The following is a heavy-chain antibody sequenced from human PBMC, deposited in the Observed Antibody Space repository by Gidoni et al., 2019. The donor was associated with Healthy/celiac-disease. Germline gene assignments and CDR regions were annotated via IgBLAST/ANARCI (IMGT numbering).Heavy chain of an antibody. CDR2: FDPEDGET. V-gene: IGHV1-24*01. Sequence: QVQLVQSGAEVKKPGASVKVSCKVSGYTLTELSMHWVRQAPGKGLEWMGGFDPEDGETIYAQKFQGRVTMTEDTSTDTAYMELSSLRSEDTAVYYCATAPTYSSSWYRLGEDAFDIWGQGTMVTVSS. CDR1: GYTLTELS. D-gene: IGHD6-13*01. J-gene: IGHJ3*02. CDR3: ATAPTYSSSWYRLGEDAFDI.